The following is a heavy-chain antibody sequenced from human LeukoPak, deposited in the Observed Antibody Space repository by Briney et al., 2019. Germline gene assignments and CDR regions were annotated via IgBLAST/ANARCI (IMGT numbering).Heavy chain of an antibody. CDR2: IIPIFGTA. CDR1: GGTFSSYA. Sequence: GASVKVSCKASGGTFSSYAISWVRQAPGQVLEWMGGIIPIFGTANYAQKFQGRVTITADKSTSTAYMELSSLRSEDTAVYYCARDPGTTATVRYGMDVWGKGTTVTVSS. D-gene: IGHD5-18*01. V-gene: IGHV1-69*06. CDR3: ARDPGTTATVRYGMDV. J-gene: IGHJ6*04.